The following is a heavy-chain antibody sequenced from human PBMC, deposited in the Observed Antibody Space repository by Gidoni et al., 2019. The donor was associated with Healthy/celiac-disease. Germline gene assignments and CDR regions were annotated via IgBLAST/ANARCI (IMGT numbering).Heavy chain of an antibody. D-gene: IGHD1-26*01. J-gene: IGHJ4*02. Sequence: EVQLVESGGGLVQPGRSLRLSCAASGFTFDDYAMHWVRQVPGKGLEWVSGISWNSGSIGYADSVKGRFTISRDNAKNSLYLQMNSLRAEDTALYYCAKDKWGSILNSLFDYWGQGTLVTVSS. CDR3: AKDKWGSILNSLFDY. CDR2: ISWNSGSI. CDR1: GFTFDDYA. V-gene: IGHV3-9*01.